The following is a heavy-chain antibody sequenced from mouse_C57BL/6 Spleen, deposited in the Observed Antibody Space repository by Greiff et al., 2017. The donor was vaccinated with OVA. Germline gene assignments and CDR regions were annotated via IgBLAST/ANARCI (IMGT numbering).Heavy chain of an antibody. Sequence: VKLMESGAELVRPGTSVKVSCKASGYAFTNYLIEWVKQRPGQGLEWIGVINPGSGGTNYNEKFKGKATLTADKSSSTAYMQLSSLTSEDSAVYFCARSDYSNGFAYWGQGTLVTVSA. CDR1: GYAFTNYL. CDR3: ARSDYSNGFAY. V-gene: IGHV1-54*01. D-gene: IGHD2-5*01. J-gene: IGHJ3*01. CDR2: INPGSGGT.